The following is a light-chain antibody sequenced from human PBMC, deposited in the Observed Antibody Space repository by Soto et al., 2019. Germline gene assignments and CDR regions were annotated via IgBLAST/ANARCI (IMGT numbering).Light chain of an antibody. CDR3: QQYSNWLTWT. J-gene: IGKJ1*01. CDR1: ERISNN. Sequence: EIEMTQSPVTLSVSPGERATLSCRASERISNNLAWYQQKPGQAPRLLIYSASTRATGIPARFIGSGSATEFTLTISSLQSEDFAVYYCQQYSNWLTWTFGQGTKVDIK. CDR2: SAS. V-gene: IGKV3D-15*01.